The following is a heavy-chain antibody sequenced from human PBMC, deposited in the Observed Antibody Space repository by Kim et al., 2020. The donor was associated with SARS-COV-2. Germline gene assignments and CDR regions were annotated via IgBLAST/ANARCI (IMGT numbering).Heavy chain of an antibody. D-gene: IGHD6-19*01. CDR3: AREEQWLVIDY. CDR2: N. J-gene: IGHJ4*02. V-gene: IGHV6-1*01. Sequence: NDYAVSVKSRITITPDTSKNQFSLQLNSVTPEATAVYYCAREEQWLVIDYWGQGTLVTVSS.